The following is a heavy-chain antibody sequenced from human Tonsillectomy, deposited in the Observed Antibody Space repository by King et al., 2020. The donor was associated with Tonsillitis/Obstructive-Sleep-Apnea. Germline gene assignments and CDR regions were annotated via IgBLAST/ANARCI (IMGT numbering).Heavy chain of an antibody. D-gene: IGHD5-18*01. CDR3: ARTRYSYGYHFDY. J-gene: IGHJ4*02. CDR1: GGSISSYY. V-gene: IGHV4-59*08. Sequence: QLQESGPGLVKPLETLSLTCTVSGGSISSYYWSWIRQPPGKGLEWIGYIYYSGSTNYNPSLKSRVTISVDTSKNQFSLKLSSVTAADTAVYYCARTRYSYGYHFDYWGQGTLVTVSS. CDR2: IYYSGST.